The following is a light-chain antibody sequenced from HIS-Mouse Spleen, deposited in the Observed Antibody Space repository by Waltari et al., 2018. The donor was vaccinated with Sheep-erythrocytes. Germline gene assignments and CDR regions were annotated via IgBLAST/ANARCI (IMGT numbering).Light chain of an antibody. Sequence: QSALTQPRSVSGSPGQSVTISCTGTSSDVGGYNYVSWYQQHPGKAPKLMISDVSKRPSGVPVRFSGSKSGNTASLTISGLQAEDEAYYYCCSYAGSYNHVFATGTKVTVL. V-gene: IGLV2-11*01. CDR2: DVS. J-gene: IGLJ1*01. CDR1: SSDVGGYNY. CDR3: CSYAGSYNHV.